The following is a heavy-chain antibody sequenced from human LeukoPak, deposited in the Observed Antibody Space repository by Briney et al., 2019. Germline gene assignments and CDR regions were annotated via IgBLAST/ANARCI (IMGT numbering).Heavy chain of an antibody. D-gene: IGHD1-1*01. CDR3: AKGKRYPDY. CDR1: GFTFSESW. Sequence: GGSPRLSCVVSGFTFSESWMSWVRQAPGKGLGWVASLNLDGSDKYYVDSVKGRFTISRDNAKNSLYLQMDSLRVEDTAVYYCAKGKRYPDYWGQGTLVTVSS. V-gene: IGHV3-7*03. J-gene: IGHJ4*02. CDR2: LNLDGSDK.